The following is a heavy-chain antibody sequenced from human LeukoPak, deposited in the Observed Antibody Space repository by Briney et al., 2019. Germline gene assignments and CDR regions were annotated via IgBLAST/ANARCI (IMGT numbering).Heavy chain of an antibody. V-gene: IGHV3-21*01. CDR2: ISSSSSYI. D-gene: IGHD3-22*01. CDR3: ARVPYSSGYYYVGY. Sequence: PGGSLRLSCAASGFTFSSYSMNWVRQAPGKGLQWVSSISSSSSYIYYADSVKGRFTISRDNAKNSLYLQMNSLRAEDTAVYYCARVPYSSGYYYVGYRGQGTLVTVSS. J-gene: IGHJ4*02. CDR1: GFTFSSYS.